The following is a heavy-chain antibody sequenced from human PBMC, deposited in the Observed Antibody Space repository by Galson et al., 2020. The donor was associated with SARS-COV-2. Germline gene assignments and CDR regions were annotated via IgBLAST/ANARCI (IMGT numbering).Heavy chain of an antibody. V-gene: IGHV4-34*01. J-gene: IGHJ6*02. Sequence: SETLSLTCAVYGGSFSGYYWSWIRQPPGKGLEWIGEINHSGSTNYNPSLKSRVTISVDTSKNQFSLKLSSVTAADTAVYYCASPGPRVMVAATPPGDYYGMDVWGQGTTVTVSS. D-gene: IGHD2-15*01. CDR1: GGSFSGYY. CDR3: ASPGPRVMVAATPPGDYYGMDV. CDR2: INHSGST.